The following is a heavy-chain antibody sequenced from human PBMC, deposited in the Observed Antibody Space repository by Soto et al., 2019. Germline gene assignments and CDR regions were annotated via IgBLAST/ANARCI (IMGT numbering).Heavy chain of an antibody. V-gene: IGHV4-39*01. Sequence: SETLSLTCTVSGGSIRSSSYYWGWIRQPPGKGLEWIGSIYYSGSTYYNPSLKSRVTISVDTSKNQFSLKLSSVTAADTAVYYCARHVYSSSLGGCFEPWGQGTLVPVSP. CDR2: IYYSGST. J-gene: IGHJ5*02. D-gene: IGHD6-6*01. CDR3: ARHVYSSSLGGCFEP. CDR1: GGSIRSSSYY.